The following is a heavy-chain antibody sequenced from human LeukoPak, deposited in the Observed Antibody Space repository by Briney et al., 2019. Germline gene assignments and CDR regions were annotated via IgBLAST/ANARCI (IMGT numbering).Heavy chain of an antibody. Sequence: SVKVSCKASGGTFRSYAISWVRQAPGQGLEWMGGIIPIFGTASYAQKFQGRVTMTRDTSTSTAYMELRSLRSDDTAVYYCARRLRNFDYWGQGTLVTVSS. CDR3: ARRLRNFDY. CDR1: GGTFRSYA. V-gene: IGHV1-69*05. J-gene: IGHJ4*02. D-gene: IGHD3-16*01. CDR2: IIPIFGTA.